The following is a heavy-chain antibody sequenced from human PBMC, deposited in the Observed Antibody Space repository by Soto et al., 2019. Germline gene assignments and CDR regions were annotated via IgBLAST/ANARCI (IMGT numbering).Heavy chain of an antibody. Sequence: SVNVSCKXSGGTFGSQGIAWVRQAPGQGLEWMGGFIAMLGTPTYAKKVQGRATISADESLTSSYLELRSLRSEDTGVYFCARGAMANFDYWGQGTVVTVSS. J-gene: IGHJ4*02. D-gene: IGHD5-18*01. CDR3: ARGAMANFDY. CDR1: GGTFGSQG. CDR2: FIAMLGTP. V-gene: IGHV1-69*13.